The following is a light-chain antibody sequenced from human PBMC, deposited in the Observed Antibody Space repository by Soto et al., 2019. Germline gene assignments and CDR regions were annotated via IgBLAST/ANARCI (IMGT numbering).Light chain of an antibody. CDR3: SSYKKFDTQV. CDR1: RSDIGGFHY. J-gene: IGLJ1*01. CDR2: EVS. Sequence: QCPLTQPSGVSGSRGPSLNISWTGSRSDIGGFHYVSWYQQYPGKAPKLIIFEVSNRPSGVSHRFSGSKSGNTASLTISELQTEDEADYYCSSYKKFDTQVFGTGTKVTVL. V-gene: IGLV2-14*01.